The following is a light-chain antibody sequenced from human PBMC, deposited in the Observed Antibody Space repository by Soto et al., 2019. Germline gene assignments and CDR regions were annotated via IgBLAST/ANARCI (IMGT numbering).Light chain of an antibody. CDR1: SSDVGAYNY. CDR3: SSYTSATTYV. V-gene: IGLV2-14*01. CDR2: DVS. J-gene: IGLJ1*01. Sequence: SALTQPASVSGSPGQSITISCTGTSSDVGAYNYDSWYQQYPGEAPKVIIYDVSHRPAGVSNRFSGSKSGNTASLAFFGLQTQDEADYYCSSYTSATTYVFGTGTKVTVL.